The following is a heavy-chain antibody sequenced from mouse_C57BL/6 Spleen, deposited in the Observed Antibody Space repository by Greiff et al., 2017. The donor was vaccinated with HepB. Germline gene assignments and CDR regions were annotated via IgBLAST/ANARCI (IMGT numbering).Heavy chain of an antibody. CDR2: INPSNGGT. Sequence: QVQLQQPGTELVKPGASVKLSCKASGYTFTSYWMHWVKQRPGQGLEWIGNINPSNGGTNYNEKFKSKATLTVDKSSSTAYMQLSSLTSEDSAVDYCARWDYYGSSYYAMDYWGQGTSVTVSS. V-gene: IGHV1-53*01. CDR1: GYTFTSYW. J-gene: IGHJ4*01. CDR3: ARWDYYGSSYYAMDY. D-gene: IGHD1-1*01.